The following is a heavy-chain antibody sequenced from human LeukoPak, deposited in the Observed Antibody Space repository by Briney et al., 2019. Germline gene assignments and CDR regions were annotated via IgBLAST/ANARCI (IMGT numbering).Heavy chain of an antibody. Sequence: SVKVSCKASGGTFSSYAISWVRQAPGQGLEWMGGIIPIFGTANYAQKFQGRVTITADESTSTAYMELSSLRSEDTAVYYCARDRAPSLRFLEWLPHYYYYYMDVWGKGTXVTXXS. CDR3: ARDRAPSLRFLEWLPHYYYYYMDV. CDR2: IIPIFGTA. J-gene: IGHJ6*03. CDR1: GGTFSSYA. V-gene: IGHV1-69*13. D-gene: IGHD3-3*01.